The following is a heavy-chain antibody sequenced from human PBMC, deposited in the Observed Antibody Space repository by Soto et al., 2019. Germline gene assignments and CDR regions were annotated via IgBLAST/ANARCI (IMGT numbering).Heavy chain of an antibody. CDR2: ISAYNGNT. Sequence: ASVKVSCKASGYTFTSYGISWVRQAPGQGLEGMRWISAYNGNTNYAQKLQGRVTMTTDTATSTAYMELRSLRSDDTAVYYCARAMSTIFIDYWGQGTLVTVSS. D-gene: IGHD3-3*01. CDR3: ARAMSTIFIDY. J-gene: IGHJ4*02. V-gene: IGHV1-18*01. CDR1: GYTFTSYG.